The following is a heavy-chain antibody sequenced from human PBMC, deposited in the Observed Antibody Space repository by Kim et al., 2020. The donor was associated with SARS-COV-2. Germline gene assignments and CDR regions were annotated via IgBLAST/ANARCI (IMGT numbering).Heavy chain of an antibody. CDR3: AKDPDTGYYDSSGYYVYFDY. V-gene: IGHV3-23*01. Sequence: RFTISRDNSKNTLYLQMNSLRAEDTAVYYCAKDPDTGYYDSSGYYVYFDYWGQGTLVTVSS. D-gene: IGHD3-22*01. J-gene: IGHJ4*02.